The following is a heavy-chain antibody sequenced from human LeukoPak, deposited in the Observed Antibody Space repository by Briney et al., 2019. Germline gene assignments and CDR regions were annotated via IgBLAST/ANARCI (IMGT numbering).Heavy chain of an antibody. CDR2: ISHDGRTE. D-gene: IGHD3-10*01. V-gene: IGHV3-30*03. Sequence: PGGSLRLSCAASGFIFSNYGMHWVRQAPGKGLEWVAVISHDGRTEFYADSVKGRFTISRDNSKNTLYLQMNSLRAEDTAVYYCARVGPYYGSGSYWEDYWGQGTLVTVSS. J-gene: IGHJ4*02. CDR3: ARVGPYYGSGSYWEDY. CDR1: GFIFSNYG.